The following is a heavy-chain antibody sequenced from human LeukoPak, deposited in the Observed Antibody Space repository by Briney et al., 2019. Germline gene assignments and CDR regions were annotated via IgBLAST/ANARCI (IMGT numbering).Heavy chain of an antibody. Sequence: SETLSLTCTVSGGSISSYYWSWIRQPPGKGLEWIGYIYSSGSTNYNPSLKSRVTISLDTSRNQFSLKLSSVTAADTAVYYCARDRHGSGSAHSFDPWGQGTLVTVSS. CDR2: IYSSGST. CDR3: ARDRHGSGSAHSFDP. V-gene: IGHV4-59*01. D-gene: IGHD3-10*01. CDR1: GGSISSYY. J-gene: IGHJ5*02.